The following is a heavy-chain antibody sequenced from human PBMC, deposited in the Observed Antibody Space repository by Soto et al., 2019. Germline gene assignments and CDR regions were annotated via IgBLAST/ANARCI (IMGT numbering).Heavy chain of an antibody. D-gene: IGHD1-26*01. CDR3: AREGGPGETVGATSSAFDI. V-gene: IGHV3-30-3*01. CDR2: ISYDGSNK. J-gene: IGHJ3*02. Sequence: GGSLSLSCAASGFTFSSYAMHWVRQAPGKGLEWVAVISYDGSNKYYADSVKGRFTISRDNSKNTLYLQMNSLRAEDTAVYSCAREGGPGETVGATSSAFDIWGQGTMVTVSS. CDR1: GFTFSSYA.